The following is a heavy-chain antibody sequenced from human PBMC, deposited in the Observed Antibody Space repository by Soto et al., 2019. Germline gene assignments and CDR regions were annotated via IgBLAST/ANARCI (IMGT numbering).Heavy chain of an antibody. D-gene: IGHD5-12*01. CDR2: IYYSGST. J-gene: IGHJ5*02. CDR1: GGSIGSYY. V-gene: IGHV4-59*01. Sequence: PSETLSLTCTVSGGSIGSYYWSWIRQPPGKGLEWIGYIYYSGSTNYNPSLKSRVTISVDTSKNQFSLKLSSVTAADTAVYYCARHRGDSGYDRDAPNWFDPWGQGTLVTVAS. CDR3: ARHRGDSGYDRDAPNWFDP.